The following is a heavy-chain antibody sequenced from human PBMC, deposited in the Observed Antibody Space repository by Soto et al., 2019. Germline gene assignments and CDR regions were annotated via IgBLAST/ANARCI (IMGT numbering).Heavy chain of an antibody. J-gene: IGHJ4*02. V-gene: IGHV4-39*01. Sequence: TLSLTCTVSGGSISSSSYYWGWIRQPPGKGLEWIGSIYYSGSTYYNPSLKSRVTISVDTSKNQFSLKLSSVTAADTAVYYCARQHSSSWYVDFDYWGQGTLVTVSS. CDR3: ARQHSSSWYVDFDY. CDR1: GGSISSSSYY. CDR2: IYYSGST. D-gene: IGHD6-13*01.